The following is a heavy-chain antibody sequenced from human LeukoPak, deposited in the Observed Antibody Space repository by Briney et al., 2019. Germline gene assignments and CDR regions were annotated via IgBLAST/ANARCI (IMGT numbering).Heavy chain of an antibody. J-gene: IGHJ5*02. Sequence: SETLSLTCAVSGGSFSGYYWSWIRQTPRKGLEWIGEINHSGSTNYNPSLKSRVTISVDTSKNQFSLKLSSVTAADTAVYYCVRERYCSSTSCYHNWFDPWGQGTLVTVSS. CDR1: GGSFSGYY. V-gene: IGHV4-34*01. CDR3: VRERYCSSTSCYHNWFDP. D-gene: IGHD2-2*01. CDR2: INHSGST.